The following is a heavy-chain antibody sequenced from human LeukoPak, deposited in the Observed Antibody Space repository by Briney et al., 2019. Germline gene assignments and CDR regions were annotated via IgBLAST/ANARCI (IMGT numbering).Heavy chain of an antibody. D-gene: IGHD6-19*01. CDR2: INHSGST. J-gene: IGHJ4*02. CDR1: GGSFSGYY. Sequence: SETLSLTCAVYGGSFSGYYWSWNRQPPGKGLEWIGEINHSGSTNYNPSLKSRVTISVDTSKNQFSLKLSSVTAADTAVYYCARVRSRSGWYLNWGQGTLVTVSS. V-gene: IGHV4-34*01. CDR3: ARVRSRSGWYLN.